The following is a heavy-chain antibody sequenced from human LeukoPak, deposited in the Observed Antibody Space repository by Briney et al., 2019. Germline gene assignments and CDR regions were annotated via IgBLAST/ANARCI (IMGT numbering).Heavy chain of an antibody. Sequence: SVKVSCKASGGTFSSYAISWVRQAPGQGLEWMGRIIPIFGTATYAQKFQGRVTITTDESTSTAYMELSSLRSEDTAVYYCAIESGSYFGLRYFDYWGQGTLVTVSS. CDR1: GGTFSSYA. CDR2: IIPIFGTA. CDR3: AIESGSYFGLRYFDY. J-gene: IGHJ4*02. D-gene: IGHD1-26*01. V-gene: IGHV1-69*05.